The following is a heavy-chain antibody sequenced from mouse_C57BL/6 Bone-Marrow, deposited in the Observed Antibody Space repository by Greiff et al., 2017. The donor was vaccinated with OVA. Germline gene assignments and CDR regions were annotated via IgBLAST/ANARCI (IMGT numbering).Heavy chain of an antibody. CDR2: IWSGGST. Sequence: QVQLQQSGPGLVQPSQSLSITCTVSGFSLTSYGVHWVRQSPGKGLEWLGVIWSGGSTDYNAAFISNLSIRKDHSKSQVVSKMNSLQADDTAIYYCARAGDYTWFAYWGQGTLVTVSA. CDR1: GFSLTSYG. D-gene: IGHD2-13*01. V-gene: IGHV2-2*01. CDR3: ARAGDYTWFAY. J-gene: IGHJ3*01.